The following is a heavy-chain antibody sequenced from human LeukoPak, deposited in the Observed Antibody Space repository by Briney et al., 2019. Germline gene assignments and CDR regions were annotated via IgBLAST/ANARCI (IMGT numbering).Heavy chain of an antibody. V-gene: IGHV1-8*01. CDR1: GYTFSSYD. J-gene: IGHJ3*02. CDR3: ATQVNYYESSEDAFDI. Sequence: GASVKVSCKASGYTFSSYDINWVRQATGQGLEWMGWMNPNSGDTGHAQKFQGRVTMTRNTSITTAYMELSSLRSEDTAVYYCATQVNYYESSEDAFDIWGQGTMVTVSS. CDR2: MNPNSGDT. D-gene: IGHD3-22*01.